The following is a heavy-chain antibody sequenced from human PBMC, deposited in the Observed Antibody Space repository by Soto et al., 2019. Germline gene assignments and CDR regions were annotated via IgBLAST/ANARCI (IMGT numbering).Heavy chain of an antibody. Sequence: GASVKVSCKASGYTFTSYGISWVRQAPGQGLEWMGWISAYNGNTNYAQKLQGRVTMTTDTSTSTAYMELRSLRSDDTAVYYCARDELSADILTGYYPLGYWGQGTLVTVSS. CDR3: ARDELSADILTGYYPLGY. V-gene: IGHV1-18*01. J-gene: IGHJ4*02. D-gene: IGHD3-9*01. CDR1: GYTFTSYG. CDR2: ISAYNGNT.